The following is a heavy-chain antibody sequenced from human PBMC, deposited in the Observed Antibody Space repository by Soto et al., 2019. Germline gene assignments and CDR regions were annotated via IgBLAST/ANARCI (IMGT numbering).Heavy chain of an antibody. Sequence: GGSLRLSCEASGFNLEDYAMHWVRQSPGKGLEWVSGITWHGVNLVHAESVKGRFTVSRDNAKKSLYLEMNSLRVEDTGFYYCVKSLMTLTGSPFDSWGQGTLVTVSS. CDR3: VKSLMTLTGSPFDS. J-gene: IGHJ4*02. D-gene: IGHD3-9*01. V-gene: IGHV3-9*01. CDR1: GFNLEDYA. CDR2: ITWHGVNL.